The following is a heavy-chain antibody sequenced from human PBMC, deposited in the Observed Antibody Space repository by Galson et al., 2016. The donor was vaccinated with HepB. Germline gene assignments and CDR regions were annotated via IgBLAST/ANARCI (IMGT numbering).Heavy chain of an antibody. D-gene: IGHD3-22*01. J-gene: IGHJ4*02. Sequence: SLRLSCAASGFAFSDSAMQWVRQASGKGLEWVGRIRSRANNYATTYGASVKGRFTLSRDGSKNTAYLQMNSLKTEDTAVYYCFRRYYDSSGYSDYWGRGTLVTVSS. CDR2: IRSRANNYAT. CDR3: FRRYYDSSGYSDY. CDR1: GFAFSDSA. V-gene: IGHV3-73*01.